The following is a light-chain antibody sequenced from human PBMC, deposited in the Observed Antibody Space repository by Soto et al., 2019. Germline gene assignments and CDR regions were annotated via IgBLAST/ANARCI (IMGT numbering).Light chain of an antibody. CDR1: QSVATS. J-gene: IGKJ4*01. CDR3: QQHSNWLT. CDR2: DAS. V-gene: IGKV3-11*01. Sequence: EIVLTQSPATLSLSPGERATLSCRASQSVATSLAWYQQRPGQAPRLLIYDASNRATGVPARFSGSGSGTDFTLTISSLEPEDFAVYYCQQHSNWLTFGGGTKVEIK.